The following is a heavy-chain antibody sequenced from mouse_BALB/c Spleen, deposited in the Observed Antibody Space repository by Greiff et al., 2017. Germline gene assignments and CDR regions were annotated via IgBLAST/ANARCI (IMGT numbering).Heavy chain of an antibody. CDR1: GFTFSSYG. Sequence: EVKLMESGGGLVQPGGSLKLSCAASGFTFSSYGMSWVRQTPDKRLELVATINSNGGSTYYPDSVKGRFTISRDNAKNTLYLQMSSLKSEDTAMYYCARDRGSIYAMDYWGQGTSVTVSS. CDR3: ARDRGSIYAMDY. CDR2: INSNGGST. J-gene: IGHJ4*01. V-gene: IGHV5-6-3*01. D-gene: IGHD1-1*01.